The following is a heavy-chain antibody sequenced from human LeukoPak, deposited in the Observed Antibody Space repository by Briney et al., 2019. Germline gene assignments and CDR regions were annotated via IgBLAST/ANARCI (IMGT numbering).Heavy chain of an antibody. CDR2: SSAYNGNT. D-gene: IGHD6-19*01. Sequence: ASVKVSCKASGYTFTIYGISWVRQAPGQGLEGIGWSSAYNGNTNDAQKLQGRVTMTTDTSTSTAYMELRSLRSDDTAVYYCARGGNSGWRTPNDDYWGQGTLVTVSS. J-gene: IGHJ4*02. CDR1: GYTFTIYG. CDR3: ARGGNSGWRTPNDDY. V-gene: IGHV1-18*01.